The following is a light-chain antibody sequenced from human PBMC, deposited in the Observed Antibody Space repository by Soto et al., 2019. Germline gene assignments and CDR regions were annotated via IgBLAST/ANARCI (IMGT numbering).Light chain of an antibody. CDR3: HQLNSYPQT. V-gene: IGKV1-5*03. CDR1: QTISSW. Sequence: DIPMTQSPSTLSGSVGDRVTITCRASQTISSWLSWYQQKPGKAPKLLIYKASTLKSGVPSRFSGSGSGTEFTLTISSLRPEDFATYYCHQLNSYPQTFGQGTKWIS. J-gene: IGKJ1*01. CDR2: KAS.